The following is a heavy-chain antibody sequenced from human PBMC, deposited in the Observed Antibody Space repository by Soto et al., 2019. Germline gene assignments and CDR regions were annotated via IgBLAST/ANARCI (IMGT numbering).Heavy chain of an antibody. CDR2: ISNRGSP. Sequence: QVQLQESGPGLVKPSQTLSLICTVSGDSISSDNYFWSWIRQPPGQGLEWIGYISNRGSPYYNPSLKTRVTISLDTSETRFSLDMYSVPAADTAVNYCAREVNVVALSDAFDIWGQGTMVTVSS. CDR1: GDSISSDNYF. D-gene: IGHD2-8*01. V-gene: IGHV4-30-4*01. CDR3: AREVNVVALSDAFDI. J-gene: IGHJ3*02.